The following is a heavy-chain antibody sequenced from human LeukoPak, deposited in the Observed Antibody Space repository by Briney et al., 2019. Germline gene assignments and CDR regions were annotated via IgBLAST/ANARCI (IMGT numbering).Heavy chain of an antibody. J-gene: IGHJ6*03. D-gene: IGHD4-11*01. Sequence: KISCKASGGTFSSYAISWVRQAPGQGLEWMGGIIPIFGTANYAQKFQGRVTITADESTSTAYMELSSLRSEDTAVYYCARVGVGYRYYSNYEDYYYYYMDVWGRGTTVTVSS. CDR3: ARVGVGYRYYSNYEDYYYYYMDV. V-gene: IGHV1-69*01. CDR1: GGTFSSYA. CDR2: IIPIFGTA.